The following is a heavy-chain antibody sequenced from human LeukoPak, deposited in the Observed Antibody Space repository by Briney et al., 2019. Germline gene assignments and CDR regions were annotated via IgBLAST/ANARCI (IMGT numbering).Heavy chain of an antibody. Sequence: GGSLRFSCVASGFTFDDYGMTWVRQAPGKGLEWVSGVHWNGDSTNYADSVKGRFTISRDNAKNSLYLQMNSLRAEDTAFYYCARGWPLHTFGTNAFNLWGQGTLVTVSS. CDR1: GFTFDDYG. CDR2: VHWNGDST. CDR3: ARGWPLHTFGTNAFNL. J-gene: IGHJ3*01. D-gene: IGHD3-16*01. V-gene: IGHV3-20*04.